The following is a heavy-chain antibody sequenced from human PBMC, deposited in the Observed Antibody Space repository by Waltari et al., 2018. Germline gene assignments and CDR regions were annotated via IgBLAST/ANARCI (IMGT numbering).Heavy chain of an antibody. J-gene: IGHJ4*02. CDR3: TSDMAY. Sequence: EVQLVESGGGLVQPGRSLRLSCTASGFTFGDYAMSWVRQAPGKGLEWVGFIRSKAYGGTTEYAASVKGRFTISRDDSKSIAYLQMNSLKTEDTAVYYCTSDMAYWGQGTLVTVSS. D-gene: IGHD3-10*01. V-gene: IGHV3-49*04. CDR2: IRSKAYGGTT. CDR1: GFTFGDYA.